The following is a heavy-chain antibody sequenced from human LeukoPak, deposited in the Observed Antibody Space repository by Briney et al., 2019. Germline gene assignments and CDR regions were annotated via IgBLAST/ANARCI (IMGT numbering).Heavy chain of an antibody. CDR1: GGSISSYY. V-gene: IGHV4-59*01. CDR2: IYYSGST. Sequence: SETLSLTCTVSGGSISSYYWSWIRQPPGKGLEWIGYIYYSGSTNYNPSLKSRVTISVDTSKNQFSLKLSSVTAADTAVYYCARVLPSGYYFDYWGQGTLVTVSS. J-gene: IGHJ4*02. D-gene: IGHD3-3*01. CDR3: ARVLPSGYYFDY.